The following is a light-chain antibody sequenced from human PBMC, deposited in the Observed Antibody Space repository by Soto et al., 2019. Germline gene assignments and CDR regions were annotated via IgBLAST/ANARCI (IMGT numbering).Light chain of an antibody. V-gene: IGLV4-69*01. J-gene: IGLJ2*01. CDR1: SGHSSYA. CDR2: LNSDGSH. CDR3: QTWGTGILVV. Sequence: QPVLTQSPSASASLGASVKLTCTLSSGHSSYAIAWHQQQPEKGPRYLMKLNSDGSHSKGDGIPDRFSGSSSGAERYLTISSLQSEEEADYYCQTWGTGILVVFGGGTKVTVL.